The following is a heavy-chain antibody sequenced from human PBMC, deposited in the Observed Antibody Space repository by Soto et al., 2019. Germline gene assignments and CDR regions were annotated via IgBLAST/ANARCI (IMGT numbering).Heavy chain of an antibody. V-gene: IGHV3-21*01. CDR2: ISSSSSYI. Sequence: GSLRLSCAASGFTFSTYTMNWVRQAPGKGLEWVSCISSSSSYIYYADSVKGRFTISRDNAKNSLYLEMNSLRAEDTAVYYCARDVGYSSSGGVVSWGQGTLVTVSS. CDR3: ARDVGYSSSGGVVS. D-gene: IGHD6-13*01. CDR1: GFTFSTYT. J-gene: IGHJ4*02.